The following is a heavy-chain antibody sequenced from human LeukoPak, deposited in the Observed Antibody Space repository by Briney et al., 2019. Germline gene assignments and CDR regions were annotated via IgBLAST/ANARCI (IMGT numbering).Heavy chain of an antibody. CDR2: IFSSGST. J-gene: IGHJ4*02. V-gene: IGHV4-4*07. CDR1: GGSISSYY. CDR3: ARSGGWAAPLGY. Sequence: SETLSLTCTVSGGSISSYYWSRIRQPAGKGLEWIGRIFSSGSTNYNPSLKSRVTMSVDTSKSQFSLNLTSVTAADTAVYYCARSGGWAAPLGYWGQGTLVTVSS. D-gene: IGHD3-16*01.